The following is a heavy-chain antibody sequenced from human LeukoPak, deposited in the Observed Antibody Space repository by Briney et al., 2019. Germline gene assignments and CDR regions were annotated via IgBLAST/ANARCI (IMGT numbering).Heavy chain of an antibody. D-gene: IGHD2-21*02. CDR2: IYHSGNT. V-gene: IGHV4-59*11. CDR3: ARVFSYCGDDCYPFGFDL. J-gene: IGHJ5*02. CDR1: GGSISGHY. Sequence: PSETLSLTCTVSGGSISGHYWSWIRQPPGKGLEWIGYIYHSGNTHYNPSLKSRVTISVDTSKNQFSLKVTSVTAADTAVYYCARVFSYCGDDCYPFGFDLWGQGTLVTVSS.